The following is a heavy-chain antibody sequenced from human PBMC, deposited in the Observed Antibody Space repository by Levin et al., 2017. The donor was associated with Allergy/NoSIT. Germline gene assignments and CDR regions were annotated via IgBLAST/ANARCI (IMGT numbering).Heavy chain of an antibody. CDR2: INPNSGVT. V-gene: IGHV1-2*03. J-gene: IGHJ4*02. D-gene: IGHD3-10*01. CDR1: GYTFTGYY. Sequence: LGASVKVSCKASGYTFTGYYIHWVRQAPGQGLEWMGWINPNSGVTNYAQKFQGRVTMTRDTSISTAYTELNSLRSDDTAVYYCARVGIYGSGSYLLYWGQGTLVTVSS. CDR3: ARVGIYGSGSYLLY.